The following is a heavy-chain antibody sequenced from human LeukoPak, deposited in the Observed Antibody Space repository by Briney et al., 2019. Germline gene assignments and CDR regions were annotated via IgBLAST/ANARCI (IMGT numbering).Heavy chain of an antibody. Sequence: SETLSLTCAVYGGSFSGYYWSWIRQPPGKGLEWIGEINHSGSTNYNPSLKSRVTISVDTSKNQFSLKLSSATAADMAVYYCARFNFWSDLFDYWGQGTLVTVPS. D-gene: IGHD3-3*01. CDR1: GGSFSGYY. CDR3: ARFNFWSDLFDY. CDR2: INHSGST. J-gene: IGHJ4*02. V-gene: IGHV4-34*01.